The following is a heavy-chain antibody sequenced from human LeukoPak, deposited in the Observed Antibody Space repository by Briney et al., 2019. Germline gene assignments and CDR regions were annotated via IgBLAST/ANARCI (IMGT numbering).Heavy chain of an antibody. V-gene: IGHV3-23*01. Sequence: GGSLRLSCAASGFTFSNYAMSWVRQAPGKGLEWVSSISGSDNSTYYAESAKGRFTISRDNSKNTPYLQMNSLRAEDTAVYYCAKDQGDSYFDYWGQGTLVTVSS. CDR2: ISGSDNST. CDR3: AKDQGDSYFDY. CDR1: GFTFSNYA. J-gene: IGHJ4*02. D-gene: IGHD2-21*01.